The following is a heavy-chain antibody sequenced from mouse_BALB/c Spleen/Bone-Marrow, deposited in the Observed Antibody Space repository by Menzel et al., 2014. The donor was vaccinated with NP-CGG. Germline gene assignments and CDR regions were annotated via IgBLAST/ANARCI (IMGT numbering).Heavy chain of an antibody. CDR1: GFPFSSYT. D-gene: IGHD4-1*01. CDR3: ATLTGTSY. J-gene: IGHJ3*01. Sequence: EVKLVESGGGLVQPGGPLKLSCAASGFPFSSYTMSWVRQTPEKRLEWVAFITNGGGSTYYPDTLKGRFTISRDDAKNTLYLQMSSLKSEDTAMYYCATLTGTSYWGQGTLVTVSA. V-gene: IGHV5-12-2*01. CDR2: ITNGGGST.